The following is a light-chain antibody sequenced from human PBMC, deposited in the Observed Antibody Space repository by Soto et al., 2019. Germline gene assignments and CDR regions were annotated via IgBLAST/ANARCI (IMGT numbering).Light chain of an antibody. CDR2: EVS. Sequence: DIVMTQTPLSLSVTPGQPAFISCKSSQTLLRSDGKTYLYWYLQKPGQPPQLLISEVSNRFSGVPDKFSVGGSGTDFALEISRLEAEDVGVYYCMQSIRLPYTFGQGTELGIK. CDR1: QTLLRSDGKTY. V-gene: IGKV2D-29*01. J-gene: IGKJ2*01. CDR3: MQSIRLPYT.